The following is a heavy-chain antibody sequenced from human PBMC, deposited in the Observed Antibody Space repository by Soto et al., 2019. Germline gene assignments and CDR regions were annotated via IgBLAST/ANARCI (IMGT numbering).Heavy chain of an antibody. Sequence: SETLSLTCTVSGGSISSSSYYWGWIRQPPGKGLEWIGCIYYSGSTYYNPSLKSRVTISVDTSKNQFSLKLSSVTAADTAVYYCAVDPVYCSSNSCRWGQGTMVTVSS. CDR3: AVDPVYCSSNSCR. J-gene: IGHJ3*01. D-gene: IGHD2-2*01. CDR1: GGSISSSSYY. V-gene: IGHV4-39*07. CDR2: IYYSGST.